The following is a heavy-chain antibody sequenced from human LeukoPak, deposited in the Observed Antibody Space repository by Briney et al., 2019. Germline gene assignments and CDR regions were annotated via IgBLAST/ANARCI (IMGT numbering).Heavy chain of an antibody. CDR3: AKSRSGGANWALQIFDN. CDR2: TSPGGGTT. V-gene: IGHV3-23*01. D-gene: IGHD1-1*01. Sequence: SGGSLRLSCAVSGFAFGSEAMSWVRQSPARGLEWVASTSPGGGTTYYADYVKGRFTISRDNSNNSLFVQMNSLRAEGTAVYFCAKSRSGGANWALQIFDNWGQGTLVTVSS. J-gene: IGHJ4*02. CDR1: GFAFGSEA.